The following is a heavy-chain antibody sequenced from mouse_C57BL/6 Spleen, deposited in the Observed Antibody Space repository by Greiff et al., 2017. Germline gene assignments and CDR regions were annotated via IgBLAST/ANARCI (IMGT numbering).Heavy chain of an antibody. Sequence: VQLQQSGAELVRPGASVTLSCKASGYTFPDYEMHWVKQTPVHGLEWIGAIDPETGGTAYNQKFKGKAILTADKSSSTAYMELRSLTSEDSAVYYCTNYYGSSSYYAMDYWGQGTSVTVSS. J-gene: IGHJ4*01. CDR1: GYTFPDYE. V-gene: IGHV1-15*01. CDR3: TNYYGSSSYYAMDY. CDR2: IDPETGGT. D-gene: IGHD1-1*01.